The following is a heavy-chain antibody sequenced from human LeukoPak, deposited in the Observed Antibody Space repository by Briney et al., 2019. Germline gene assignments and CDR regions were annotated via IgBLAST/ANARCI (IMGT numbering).Heavy chain of an antibody. CDR1: GFTFSSYS. Sequence: GGSLRLSCTASGFTFSSYSMNWDRQAPGKGLEWVTSISSKSTYIYYADSVKGRFTISRDNAKSSLYLQMNSLRAEDTAIYYCARIHIAVAGITDYWGQGTLVTVSS. J-gene: IGHJ4*02. V-gene: IGHV3-21*01. D-gene: IGHD6-19*01. CDR2: ISSKSTYI. CDR3: ARIHIAVAGITDY.